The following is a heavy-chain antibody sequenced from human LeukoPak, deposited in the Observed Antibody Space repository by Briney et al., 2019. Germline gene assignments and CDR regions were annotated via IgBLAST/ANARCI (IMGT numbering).Heavy chain of an antibody. D-gene: IGHD6-6*01. V-gene: IGHV4-34*01. Sequence: SETLSLTCAVYGGSFSDYYWSWIRQPPGKGLEWIGEINHSGSTNYNPSLKSRVTISVDTSKNQFSLKLSSVTAADTAVYYCAGSIAARLDYWGKGTLVTVSS. CDR1: GGSFSDYY. CDR2: INHSGST. CDR3: AGSIAARLDY. J-gene: IGHJ4*02.